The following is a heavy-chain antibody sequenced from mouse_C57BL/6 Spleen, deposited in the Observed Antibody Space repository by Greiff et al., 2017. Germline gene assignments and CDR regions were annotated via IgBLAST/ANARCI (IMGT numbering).Heavy chain of an antibody. J-gene: IGHJ4*01. CDR1: GFTFSSYA. CDR3: SYGSSSYYAMDY. D-gene: IGHD1-1*01. V-gene: IGHV5S21*01. Sequence: EVKLVESGEGLVKPGGSLKLSCAASGFTFSSYAMSWVRQTPEKRLEWVAYISSGGDYIYYAATVKGRFTISRDNARNTLYLQMSSLKSEDTAMYYWSYGSSSYYAMDYWGQGTSVTVSS. CDR2: ISSGGDYI.